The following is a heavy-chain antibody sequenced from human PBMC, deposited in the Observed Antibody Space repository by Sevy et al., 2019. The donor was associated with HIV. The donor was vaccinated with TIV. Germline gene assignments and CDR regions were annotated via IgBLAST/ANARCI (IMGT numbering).Heavy chain of an antibody. CDR1: GFTFSNYG. D-gene: IGHD6-13*01. CDR2: IRYDGSND. Sequence: GGSLRLSCAASGFTFSNYGMHWVRQAPGKGLDWVAFIRYDGSNDFYGDSVKGRFAISRDTSKQTLFLQMNSLRTEDTAVYYCARDFRVGIVAVPGVGSLAYWGQGTLVTVSS. V-gene: IGHV3-30*02. J-gene: IGHJ4*02. CDR3: ARDFRVGIVAVPGVGSLAY.